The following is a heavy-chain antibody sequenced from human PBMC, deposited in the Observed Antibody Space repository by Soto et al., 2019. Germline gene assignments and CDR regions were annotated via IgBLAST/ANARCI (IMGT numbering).Heavy chain of an antibody. Sequence: SETLSLTCAVFGGSCSGYYWSWIRQPPGKGLEWIGEINHSGSTNYNPSLKSRVTISVDTSKNQFSLKLSSVTAADTAVYYCARGRLELVSPRVQYNWFDPWGQGTLVTVSS. V-gene: IGHV4-34*01. CDR3: ARGRLELVSPRVQYNWFDP. CDR2: INHSGST. J-gene: IGHJ5*02. CDR1: GGSCSGYY. D-gene: IGHD1-7*01.